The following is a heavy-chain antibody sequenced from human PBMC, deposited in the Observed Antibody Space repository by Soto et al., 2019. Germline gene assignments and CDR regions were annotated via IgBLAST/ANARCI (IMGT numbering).Heavy chain of an antibody. D-gene: IGHD2-15*01. CDR2: IAYDGRNV. V-gene: IGHV3-30*04. CDR3: ARGDREDILVVVGARPGESGIDI. Sequence: QVQLVESGGGVVQPGGSLRLSCAASGFTFRNYAMHWVRQAPGKGLVFLAVIAYDGRNVFYRDSVKGRFTISRDNSKNTLYLDMNRLSSDDTGVYYCARGDREDILVVVGARPGESGIDIWGQGTTGTVSS. J-gene: IGHJ6*02. CDR1: GFTFRNYA.